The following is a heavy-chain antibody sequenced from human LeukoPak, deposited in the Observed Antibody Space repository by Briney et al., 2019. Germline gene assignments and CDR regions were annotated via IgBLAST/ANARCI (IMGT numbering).Heavy chain of an antibody. J-gene: IGHJ4*02. D-gene: IGHD5-18*01. CDR2: INSDGSST. Sequence: GGSLRLSCAASGFTFSSYWMHWVRQAPGKGLVWVSRINSDGSSTSYADSVKGRFTISRDNAKNTLYLQMNSLRAEDTAVYYCARDKTPYTAMGQFDYWGQGTLVTVSS. CDR1: GFTFSSYW. CDR3: ARDKTPYTAMGQFDY. V-gene: IGHV3-74*01.